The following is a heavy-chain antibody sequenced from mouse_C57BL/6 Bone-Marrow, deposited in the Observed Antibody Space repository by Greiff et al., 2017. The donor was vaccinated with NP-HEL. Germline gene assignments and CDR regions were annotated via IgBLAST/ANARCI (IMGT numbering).Heavy chain of an antibody. CDR3: ARIALDGYYVGWFAY. D-gene: IGHD2-3*01. J-gene: IGHJ3*01. Sequence: QVTLKECGPGILQPSQTLSLTCSFSGFSLSTFGMGVGWIRQPSGKGLEWLAHIWWDDDKYYNPALKSRLTISKDTSKNQVLLKIANVDTADTATYYCARIALDGYYVGWFAYWGQGTLVTVSA. CDR2: IWWDDDK. V-gene: IGHV8-8*01. CDR1: GFSLSTFGMG.